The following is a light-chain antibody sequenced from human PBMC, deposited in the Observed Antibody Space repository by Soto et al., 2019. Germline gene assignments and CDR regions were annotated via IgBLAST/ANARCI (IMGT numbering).Light chain of an antibody. CDR2: GVS. J-gene: IGLJ3*02. CDR3: MSYIASTTTHWV. Sequence: QSVLTQPASVSGSPGQSITISCTGTSIDVGHLYNYVSWYQQYPGKAPKLLILGVSNRPSGISGRFSGSKSGNTASLTISGLQPEDEADYYCMSYIASTTTHWVLGGGTKVTVL. CDR1: SIDVGHLYNY. V-gene: IGLV2-14*03.